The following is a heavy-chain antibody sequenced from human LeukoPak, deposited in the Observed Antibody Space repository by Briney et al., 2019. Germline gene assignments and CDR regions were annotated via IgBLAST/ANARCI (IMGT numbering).Heavy chain of an antibody. J-gene: IGHJ5*02. Sequence: PSETLSLTCAVYGGSFSGYYWSWIRQPPGKGLEWIGEINHSGSTNYNPSLKSRVTISVDTSKNQFSLKLSSVTAADTAVYYCARVSSPRTWLQLWFDPWGQGTLVTVSS. CDR1: GGSFSGYY. V-gene: IGHV4-34*01. D-gene: IGHD5-18*01. CDR2: INHSGST. CDR3: ARVSSPRTWLQLWFDP.